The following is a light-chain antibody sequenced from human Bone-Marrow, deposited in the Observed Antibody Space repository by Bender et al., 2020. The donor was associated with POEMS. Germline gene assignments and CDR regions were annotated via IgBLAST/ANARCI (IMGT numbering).Light chain of an antibody. V-gene: IGLV2-14*03. J-gene: IGLJ3*02. CDR1: RSDIDGSEY. CDR2: DVN. Sequence: QSALTQPASVSGSPGQSITISCTATRSDIDGSEYVSWYQQKPGKAPKLIIYDVNKWPSGISDRFYGSKSGSTASLTISDIQSEDEGDYYCSSWDDSLSGWVFGGGTKLTVL. CDR3: SSWDDSLSGWV.